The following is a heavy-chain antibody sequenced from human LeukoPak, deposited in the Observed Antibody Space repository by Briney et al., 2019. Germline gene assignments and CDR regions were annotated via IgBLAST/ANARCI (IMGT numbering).Heavy chain of an antibody. Sequence: GGSLRLSCAASGFTFSSYAMSWVRQAPGKGLEWVSATSGSGGSTYYADSVKGRFTISRDNSKNTLYLQMNSLRAEDTAVYYCAKDNWGFYYYYYYMDVWGKGTTVTVSS. CDR3: AKDNWGFYYYYYYMDV. CDR2: TSGSGGST. J-gene: IGHJ6*03. V-gene: IGHV3-23*01. CDR1: GFTFSSYA. D-gene: IGHD7-27*01.